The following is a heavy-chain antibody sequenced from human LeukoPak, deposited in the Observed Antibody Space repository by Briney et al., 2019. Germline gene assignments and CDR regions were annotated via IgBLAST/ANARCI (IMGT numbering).Heavy chain of an antibody. CDR3: ASSVVLGAFDN. J-gene: IGHJ3*02. CDR1: GGSVSSGSYY. CDR2: IYYSGST. D-gene: IGHD4/OR15-4a*01. Sequence: RPSETLSLTCTVSGGSVSSGSYYWSWIRQPPGKGLEWIGYIYYSGSTNYNPSLKSRVTISVDTSKNQFSLKLSSVTAADTAVCYCASSVVLGAFDNWGQGTMVTVSS. V-gene: IGHV4-61*01.